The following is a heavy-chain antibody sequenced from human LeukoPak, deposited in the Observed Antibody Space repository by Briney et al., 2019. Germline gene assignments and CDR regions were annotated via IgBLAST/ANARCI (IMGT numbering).Heavy chain of an antibody. CDR1: GGSISSSNW. D-gene: IGHD6-6*01. CDR3: ARDRASIAARPGWFDP. J-gene: IGHJ5*02. CDR2: IYHSGST. V-gene: IGHV4-4*02. Sequence: SGTLSLTCAVSGGSISSSNWWSWVRQPPGKGLEWIGEIYHSGSTNYNPSLKSRVTISVDKSKNQFSLKLSSVTAADTAVYYCARDRASIAARPGWFDPWGQGTLVTVSS.